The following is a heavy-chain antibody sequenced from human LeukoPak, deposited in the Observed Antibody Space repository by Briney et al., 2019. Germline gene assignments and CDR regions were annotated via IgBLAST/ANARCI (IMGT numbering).Heavy chain of an antibody. Sequence: ASVKVSCKASGYTFTSYGIRWVRQAPGQGLEWMGWISSYNGNTNYAQKLQGRVTMTTESSTSRAYMELRSLRSDDTVVYYCARGDPVGPFDYWGQGTLVTVSS. CDR2: ISSYNGNT. V-gene: IGHV1-18*01. D-gene: IGHD1-26*01. CDR1: GYTFTSYG. CDR3: ARGDPVGPFDY. J-gene: IGHJ4*02.